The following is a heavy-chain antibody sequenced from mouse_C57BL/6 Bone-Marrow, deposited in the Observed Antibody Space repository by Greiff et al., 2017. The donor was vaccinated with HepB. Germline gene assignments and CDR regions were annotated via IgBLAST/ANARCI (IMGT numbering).Heavy chain of an antibody. CDR2: IYPRSGNT. CDR3: ARDYYGSRWYFDV. J-gene: IGHJ1*03. Sequence: VQLQQSGAELARPGASVKLSCKASGYTFTSYGISWVKQRTGQGLEWIGEIYPRSGNTYYNEKFKGKATLTADKSSSTAYMELCSLTSEDSAVYFCARDYYGSRWYFDVWGTGTTVTVSS. D-gene: IGHD1-1*01. CDR1: GYTFTSYG. V-gene: IGHV1-81*01.